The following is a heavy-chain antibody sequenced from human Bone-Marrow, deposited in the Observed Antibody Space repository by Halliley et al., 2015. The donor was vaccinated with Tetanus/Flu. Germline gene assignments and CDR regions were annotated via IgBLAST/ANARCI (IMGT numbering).Heavy chain of an antibody. J-gene: IGHJ4*02. V-gene: IGHV4-59*01. D-gene: IGHD3-3*01. Sequence: KGLEWIGYIFYRGPSHHNPSLKGRVTISLDMSKKQFSLTLNSVTAADTAVYYCARFWSGFDFWGQGALVTVSS. CDR3: ARFWSGFDF. CDR2: IFYRGPS.